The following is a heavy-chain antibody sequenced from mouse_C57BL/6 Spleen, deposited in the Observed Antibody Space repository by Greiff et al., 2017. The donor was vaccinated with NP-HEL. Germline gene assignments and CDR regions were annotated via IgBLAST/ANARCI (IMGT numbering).Heavy chain of an antibody. Sequence: VQLQQSGAELVKPGASVKISCKASGYAFSSYWMNWVKQRPGKGLEWIGQIYPGDGDTNYNGKFKGKATLTADNSSSTAYMQLSSLTSEDSAVYFCARGGYYYGSSPFDYWGQGTTLTVSS. CDR3: ARGGYYYGSSPFDY. D-gene: IGHD1-1*01. V-gene: IGHV1-80*01. CDR2: IYPGDGDT. CDR1: GYAFSSYW. J-gene: IGHJ2*01.